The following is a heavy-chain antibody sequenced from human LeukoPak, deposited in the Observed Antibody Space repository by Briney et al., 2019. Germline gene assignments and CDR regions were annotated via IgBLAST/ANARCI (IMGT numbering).Heavy chain of an antibody. CDR2: ISSSGST. CDR1: GDSISSGDYY. J-gene: IGHJ4*02. CDR3: ARDEAAAGFDY. Sequence: SQTLSLTCTVSGDSISSGDYYWSWIRQPAGKGLEWIGRISSSGSTNYNPSLKSRVTISVDTSKNQFSLKLSSVTAADTAVYYCARDEAAAGFDYWGQGTLVTVSS. V-gene: IGHV4-61*02. D-gene: IGHD6-13*01.